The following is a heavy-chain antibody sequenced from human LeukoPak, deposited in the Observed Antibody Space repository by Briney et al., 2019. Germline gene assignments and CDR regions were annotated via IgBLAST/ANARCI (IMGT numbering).Heavy chain of an antibody. CDR2: IYYSGST. D-gene: IGHD3-22*01. V-gene: IGHV4-59*08. J-gene: IGHJ4*02. CDR3: ARPNSSGYPYYFDY. CDR1: GGSISTYY. Sequence: SETLSLTCTVSGGSISTYYWSWIRQPPGKGLEWIGYIYYSGSTNYNPSLKSRVTMSVDTSKNQFSLNLSSVTAADTAVYYCARPNSSGYPYYFDYWGQGTLVTVSS.